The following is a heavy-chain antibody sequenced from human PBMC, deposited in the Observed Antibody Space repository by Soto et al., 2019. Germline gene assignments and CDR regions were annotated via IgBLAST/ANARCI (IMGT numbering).Heavy chain of an antibody. CDR1: GGSISSYY. V-gene: IGHV4-59*01. CDR2: IYYSGST. Sequence: SETLSLTCTVSGGSISSYYWSWIQQPPGKGLEWIGYIYYSGSTNYNPSLKSRVTISVDTSKNQFSLKLSSVTAADTAVYYCARGAGYYDILTGFYYYYGMDVWGQGTTVTVSS. J-gene: IGHJ6*02. CDR3: ARGAGYYDILTGFYYYYGMDV. D-gene: IGHD3-9*01.